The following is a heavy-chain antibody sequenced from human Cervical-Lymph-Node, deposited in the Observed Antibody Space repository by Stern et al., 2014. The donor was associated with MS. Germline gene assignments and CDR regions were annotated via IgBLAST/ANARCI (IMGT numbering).Heavy chain of an antibody. D-gene: IGHD4-17*01. Sequence: EVQLVESGGGLVKPGESLRLSCDASGFTFSHYSLNWVRQAPGKGLEWNSSSSNTATPPYYADSVQVRFTISSDSAKDSVSLPMSSLRAEDTAVYYCARARVGDYARSPHLDSWGQGTLVTVSS. CDR3: ARARVGDYARSPHLDS. V-gene: IGHV3-21*01. J-gene: IGHJ4*02. CDR2: SSNTATPP. CDR1: GFTFSHYS.